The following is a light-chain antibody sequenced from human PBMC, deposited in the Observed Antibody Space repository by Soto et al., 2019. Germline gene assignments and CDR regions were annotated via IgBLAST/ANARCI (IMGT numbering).Light chain of an antibody. V-gene: IGLV1-40*01. J-gene: IGLJ2*01. CDR2: RDN. Sequence: QSVLTQPPSVSGAPGQRVTISCTGGSSNIGSGYDVHWYQQLPGTAPKLLIYRDNQRPSGVPDRFSGSKSGTSAYLAISGLQSEDESDYYCSTWDDSLNSVLFGGGTQLTVL. CDR3: STWDDSLNSVL. CDR1: SSNIGSGYD.